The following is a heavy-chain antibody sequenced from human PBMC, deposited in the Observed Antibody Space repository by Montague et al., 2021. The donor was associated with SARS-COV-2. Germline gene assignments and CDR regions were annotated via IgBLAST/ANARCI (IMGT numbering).Heavy chain of an antibody. J-gene: IGHJ4*02. CDR1: GDFMNNYY. V-gene: IGHV4-59*01. Sequence: SETLSLTCTVSGDFMNNYYWSWIRQPPGKGLEWIGYINYSGSTHYNPSPQSRVTLSKDTSKNQFSLRLTSVTAADTAMYFCARAPIYRSSWYAYFDYWGQGTLVTVSS. CDR2: INYSGST. D-gene: IGHD6-13*01. CDR3: ARAPIYRSSWYAYFDY.